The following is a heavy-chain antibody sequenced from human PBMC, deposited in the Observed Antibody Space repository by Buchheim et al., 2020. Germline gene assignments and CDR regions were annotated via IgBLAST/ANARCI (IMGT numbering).Heavy chain of an antibody. J-gene: IGHJ6*02. V-gene: IGHV1-46*01. Sequence: QVQLVQSGAEVKKPGASVKVSCKASGYTFTSYYMHWVRQAPGQGLEWMGIINPSGGSTSYAQKFQGRVTMTRDTSTSTVYMELSSLRSEDTAVYYCAGDQGYCSGGSCPSGYYYGMDGWGQGT. CDR2: INPSGGST. CDR1: GYTFTSYY. CDR3: AGDQGYCSGGSCPSGYYYGMDG. D-gene: IGHD2-15*01.